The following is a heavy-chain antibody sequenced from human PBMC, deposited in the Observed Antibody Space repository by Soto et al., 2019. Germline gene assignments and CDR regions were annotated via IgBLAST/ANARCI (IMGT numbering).Heavy chain of an antibody. Sequence: GASVKVSCKASGYTFTSYGISWVRQAPGQGLEWMGWISAYNGNTNYAQKLQGRVTMTTDTSTSTAYMELRSLRSDDTAVYYCARDVGGGRYCGGDCSPRAFDIWGQGTMVTVSS. CDR3: ARDVGGGRYCGGDCSPRAFDI. V-gene: IGHV1-18*01. CDR1: GYTFTSYG. D-gene: IGHD2-21*02. CDR2: ISAYNGNT. J-gene: IGHJ3*02.